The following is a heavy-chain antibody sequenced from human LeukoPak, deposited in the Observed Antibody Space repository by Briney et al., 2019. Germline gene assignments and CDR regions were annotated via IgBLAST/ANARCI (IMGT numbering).Heavy chain of an antibody. D-gene: IGHD4-23*01. CDR2: INTDTGNP. CDR1: GYTFTSYA. V-gene: IGHV7-4-1*02. CDR3: ASAAGGLTGGNSAFTFDY. Sequence: ASVKVSCKASGYTFTSYAMNWVRQAPGQGLEWMGWINTDTGNPMYAQGFTGRFVFSLDTSVSTAYLQISSLKAEDTAVYYCASAAGGLTGGNSAFTFDYWGQGTLVTVSS. J-gene: IGHJ4*02.